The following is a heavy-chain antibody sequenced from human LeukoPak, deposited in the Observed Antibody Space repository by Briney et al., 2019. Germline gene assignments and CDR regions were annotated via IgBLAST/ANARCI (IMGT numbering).Heavy chain of an antibody. CDR3: ARESKTSGSPHNDV. CDR1: GFTFSRYV. V-gene: IGHV3-33*01. Sequence: PGRSLRLSCAASGFTFSRYVMHWVRQAPGKGLEWVAVIWHDGTNENYADSVKGRFIISRDNSRNTVFLQIHDLRVEDTAVYYCARESKTSGSPHNDVWGQGTMVTVSS. CDR2: IWHDGTNE. J-gene: IGHJ3*01. D-gene: IGHD1-26*01.